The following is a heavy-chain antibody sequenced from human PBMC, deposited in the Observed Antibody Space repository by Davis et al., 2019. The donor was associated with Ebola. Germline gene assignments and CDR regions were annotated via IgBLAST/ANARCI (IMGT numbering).Heavy chain of an antibody. CDR3: ARDRVMYYYYYYGMDV. J-gene: IGHJ6*02. Sequence: GESLKISCKASGYTFTSYYMHWVRQAPGQGLEWMGIINPSGGSTSYAQKFQGRVTMTRDTSISTAYMELSSLRSEDTAVYYCARDRVMYYYYYYGMDVWGQGTTVTVSS. CDR2: INPSGGST. CDR1: GYTFTSYY. V-gene: IGHV1-46*01. D-gene: IGHD3-16*01.